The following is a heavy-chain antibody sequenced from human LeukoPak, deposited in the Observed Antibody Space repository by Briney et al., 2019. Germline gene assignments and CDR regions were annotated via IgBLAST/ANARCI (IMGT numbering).Heavy chain of an antibody. V-gene: IGHV3-74*03. CDR2: INSDGSGT. Sequence: PGGSLRLSCAASGFTFSSYWMHWVRQAPGKGLVWVSRINSDGSGTTYADSVKGRFTISRDNAMHTLYLQMNSLRAEDTAVYYCASTYDSSGLDYWGQGTLVTVSS. CDR1: GFTFSSYW. J-gene: IGHJ4*02. D-gene: IGHD3-22*01. CDR3: ASTYDSSGLDY.